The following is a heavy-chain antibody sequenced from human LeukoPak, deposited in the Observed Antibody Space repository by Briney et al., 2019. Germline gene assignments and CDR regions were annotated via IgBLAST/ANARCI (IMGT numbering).Heavy chain of an antibody. D-gene: IGHD5-18*01. Sequence: PGGSLRLSCAASGFTFSSYSMNWVRQAPGKGPEWVSSISSTSNYIYYAESVKGRFAVSRDNSKNTLYLQMNSLRAEDTAVYYCAKDGGVDTAVWGYYYYYMDVWGKGTTVTVSS. V-gene: IGHV3-21*01. CDR1: GFTFSSYS. CDR3: AKDGGVDTAVWGYYYYYMDV. CDR2: ISSTSNYI. J-gene: IGHJ6*03.